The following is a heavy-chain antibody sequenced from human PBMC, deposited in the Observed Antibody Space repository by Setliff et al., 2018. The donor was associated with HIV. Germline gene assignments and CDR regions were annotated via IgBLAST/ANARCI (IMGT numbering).Heavy chain of an antibody. D-gene: IGHD2-2*01. J-gene: IGHJ6*02. Sequence: SETLSLTCAVSGGLICSSNWWSWVRQPPGRGLEWIGEMYPSGSTNYNSSLKSRVTISVDTSKNQFSLKLRSVTAADTAVYYCARDKMEAPAGTKGYYYYYGMDVWGQGTTVTVSS. V-gene: IGHV4-4*02. CDR2: MYPSGST. CDR3: ARDKMEAPAGTKGYYYYYGMDV. CDR1: GGLICSSNW.